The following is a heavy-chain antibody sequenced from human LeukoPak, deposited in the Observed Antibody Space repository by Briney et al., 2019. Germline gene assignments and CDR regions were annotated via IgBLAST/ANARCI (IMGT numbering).Heavy chain of an antibody. Sequence: SETLSLTCTVSGGSISSYYWSWVRQPPGKGLEWIGSLYYSGSTYYNPSLKSRVTISVDTSKNQFSLKLSSVTAADTAVYYCARHRESYYSQVKYYFDYWGQGTLVTVSS. J-gene: IGHJ4*02. D-gene: IGHD3-10*01. CDR3: ARHRESYYSQVKYYFDY. V-gene: IGHV4-59*05. CDR2: LYYSGST. CDR1: GGSISSYY.